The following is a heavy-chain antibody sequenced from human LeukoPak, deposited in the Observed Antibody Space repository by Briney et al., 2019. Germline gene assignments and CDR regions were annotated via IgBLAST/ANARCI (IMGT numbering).Heavy chain of an antibody. Sequence: ASVKVSCKASGYTFTSYGISWVRQAPGQGLEWMGWVSTYNGNTNYAHNLQGRVTMTTDTSTSTAYMELRSLRSDDTAVYYCASLIVGAQTSFDYWGQGTLVTVSS. CDR3: ASLIVGAQTSFDY. J-gene: IGHJ4*02. D-gene: IGHD1-26*01. CDR2: VSTYNGNT. CDR1: GYTFTSYG. V-gene: IGHV1-18*01.